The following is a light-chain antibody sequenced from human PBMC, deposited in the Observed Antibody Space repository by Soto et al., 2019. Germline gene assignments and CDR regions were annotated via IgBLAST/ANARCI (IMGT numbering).Light chain of an antibody. CDR2: GAS. CDR3: QQYNNWPPRT. Sequence: EIVMTQSPATLSVSPGERATLSCRASQSVSSNLAWYQQKPGQAPRLLIYGASTRATGIPARFSGSGFGTEFTLTISSLQSEDFAVYYCQQYNNWPPRTVGGGTKVDIK. CDR1: QSVSSN. J-gene: IGKJ4*01. V-gene: IGKV3-15*01.